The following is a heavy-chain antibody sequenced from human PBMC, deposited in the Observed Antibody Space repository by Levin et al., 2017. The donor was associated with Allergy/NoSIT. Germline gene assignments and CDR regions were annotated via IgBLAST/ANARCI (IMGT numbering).Heavy chain of an antibody. V-gene: IGHV3-23*01. J-gene: IGHJ4*02. CDR1: GFTFSSYT. CDR2: ISGSGAII. D-gene: IGHD6-19*01. CDR3: AKKAVAGTGIGNYFDY. Sequence: GESLKISCAASGFTFSSYTMNWVRQAPGKGLEWVSVISGSGAIIYYADSVKGRVTISRDNSKNTLYLQMNSLRADDTAVYYCAKKAVAGTGIGNYFDYWGQGTLVPVSS.